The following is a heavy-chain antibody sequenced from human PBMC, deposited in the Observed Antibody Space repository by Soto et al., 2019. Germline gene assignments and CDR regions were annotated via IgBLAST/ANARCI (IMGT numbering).Heavy chain of an antibody. Sequence: VKVSCKVSGYTLTELSMHWVRQAPGKGLEWMGGFDPEDGETIYAQKFQGRVTMTEDTSTDTAYMELSSLRSEDTAVYYCATSYYYYDSSGYYYGNLDYWGQGTLVTVSS. CDR1: GYTLTELS. CDR2: FDPEDGET. D-gene: IGHD3-22*01. V-gene: IGHV1-24*01. J-gene: IGHJ4*02. CDR3: ATSYYYYDSSGYYYGNLDY.